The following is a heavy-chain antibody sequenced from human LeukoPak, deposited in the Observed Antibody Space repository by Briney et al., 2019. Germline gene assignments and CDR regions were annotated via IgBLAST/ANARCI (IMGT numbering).Heavy chain of an antibody. Sequence: GGSLRLSCAVSGFTVSSNYMNWVRQAPGKGLEWVSIIYSGGNTYYADSVKGRFTISRDNSENTLYIQMNSLRVEDTAVYYCARHDGGFGPFDYWGQGTPVTVSS. D-gene: IGHD4-23*01. V-gene: IGHV3-53*01. J-gene: IGHJ4*02. CDR2: IYSGGNT. CDR3: ARHDGGFGPFDY. CDR1: GFTVSSNY.